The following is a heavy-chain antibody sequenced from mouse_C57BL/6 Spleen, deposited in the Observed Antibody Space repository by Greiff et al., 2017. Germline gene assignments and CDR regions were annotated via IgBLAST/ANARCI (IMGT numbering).Heavy chain of an antibody. D-gene: IGHD1-1*02. Sequence: VKLMESGPGLVQPSQSLSITCTVSGFSLTSYGVHWVRQSPGKGLEWLGVIWSGGSTDYNAAFISRLSISKDNSKSQVFFKMNSLQADDTAIYYCATMEDWFAYWGQGTLVTVSA. J-gene: IGHJ3*01. CDR3: ATMEDWFAY. V-gene: IGHV2-2*01. CDR1: GFSLTSYG. CDR2: IWSGGST.